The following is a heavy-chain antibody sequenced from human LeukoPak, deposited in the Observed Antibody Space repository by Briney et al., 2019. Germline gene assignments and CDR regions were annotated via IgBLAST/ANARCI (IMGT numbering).Heavy chain of an antibody. V-gene: IGHV1-69*01. Sequence: SVKVSCKASGGTFSSYAISWVRQAPGQGLEWMGGIIPIFGTANYAQKFQGRVTITADESTSTAYMKLSSLRSEDTAVYYCARDLTLYSSSSDNRPTDDYWGQGTLVTVSS. CDR1: GGTFSSYA. CDR2: IIPIFGTA. J-gene: IGHJ4*02. D-gene: IGHD6-6*01. CDR3: ARDLTLYSSSSDNRPTDDY.